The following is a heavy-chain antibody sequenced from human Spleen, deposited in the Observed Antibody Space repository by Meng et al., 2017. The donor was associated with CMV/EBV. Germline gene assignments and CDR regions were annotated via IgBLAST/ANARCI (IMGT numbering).Heavy chain of an antibody. Sequence: GESLKISCKGSGYSFTSYWIGWVRQMPGKGLEWMGIIYPGDSDTRYSPSFQGQVTISADKSISTAYLQSSSLKASDTAMYYCARVIAGRPRFDYCGMDVWGQGTTVTVSS. V-gene: IGHV5-51*01. D-gene: IGHD6-6*01. CDR2: IYPGDSDT. J-gene: IGHJ6*02. CDR3: ARVIAGRPRFDYCGMDV. CDR1: GYSFTSYW.